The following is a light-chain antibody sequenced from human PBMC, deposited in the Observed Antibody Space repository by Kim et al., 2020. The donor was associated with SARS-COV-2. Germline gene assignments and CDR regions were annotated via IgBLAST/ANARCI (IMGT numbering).Light chain of an antibody. CDR2: EDD. Sequence: NFMLSQPHSVSESPGKTVTISCTRSRGSIDDNYVQWYQQRPGGVPTTVISEDDQRPSGVPDRFSGSIDNSSNSASLTISGLKPEDEADYYCQSYDRSIVVFGGGTKVTVL. CDR3: QSYDRSIVV. CDR1: RGSIDDNY. J-gene: IGLJ2*01. V-gene: IGLV6-57*04.